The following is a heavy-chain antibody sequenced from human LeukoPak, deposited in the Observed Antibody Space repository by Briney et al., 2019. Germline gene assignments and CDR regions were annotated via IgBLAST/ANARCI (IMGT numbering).Heavy chain of an antibody. CDR3: ARDGTSITGVWD. Sequence: GGSLRLSCAASGFTFSSYAMTWIRQAPGKGLEWVSYISSSSRTIYYADSVKGRFTISRDNAKNSLFLQMNSLRAEDTAVYYCARDGTSITGVWDWGQGTLVSVSS. V-gene: IGHV3-48*04. CDR1: GFTFSSYA. J-gene: IGHJ4*02. D-gene: IGHD1-20*01. CDR2: ISSSSRTI.